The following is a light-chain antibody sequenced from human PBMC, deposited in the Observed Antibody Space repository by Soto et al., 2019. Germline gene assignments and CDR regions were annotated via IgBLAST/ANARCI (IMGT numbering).Light chain of an antibody. CDR2: EVS. J-gene: IGLJ3*02. Sequence: QSALTQPPPASGSPGQSVTISCTGTSSDVGGYNYVSWYQQHPGKAPKLMIYEVSKRPSGVPDRFSGSKSGNTASLTVSGLQAEDEADYYCSSYAGRTNVVFGGGTKVTVL. V-gene: IGLV2-8*01. CDR1: SSDVGGYNY. CDR3: SSYAGRTNVV.